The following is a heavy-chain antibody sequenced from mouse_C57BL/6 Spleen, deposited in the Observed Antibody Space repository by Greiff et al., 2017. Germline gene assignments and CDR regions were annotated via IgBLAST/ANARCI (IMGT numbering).Heavy chain of an antibody. V-gene: IGHV1-76*01. CDR1: GYTFTDYY. D-gene: IGHD1-1*01. CDR3: ARGITTVVATPFAY. CDR2: IYPGSGNT. Sequence: QVQLKESGAELVRPGASVKLSCKASGYTFTDYYINWVKQRPGQGLEWIARIYPGSGNTYYNEKFKGKATLTAEKSSSTAYMQLSSLTSEDSAVYFCARGITTVVATPFAYWGQGTLVTVSA. J-gene: IGHJ3*01.